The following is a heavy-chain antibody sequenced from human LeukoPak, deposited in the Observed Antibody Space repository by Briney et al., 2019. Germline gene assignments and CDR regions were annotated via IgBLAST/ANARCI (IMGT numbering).Heavy chain of an antibody. CDR3: VKLQEQYYYDS. V-gene: IGHV3-64D*09. J-gene: IGHJ4*02. D-gene: IGHD1/OR15-1a*01. Sequence: GGSLRLSCSASGFTFSSYAMHWVRQAAGKGLEYVSAITGNGGDTYYADSVKDRFTISRDNSKNTLYLQMTSLRTEDTAVYHCVKLQEQYYYDSWGQGTLVTVSS. CDR1: GFTFSSYA. CDR2: ITGNGGDT.